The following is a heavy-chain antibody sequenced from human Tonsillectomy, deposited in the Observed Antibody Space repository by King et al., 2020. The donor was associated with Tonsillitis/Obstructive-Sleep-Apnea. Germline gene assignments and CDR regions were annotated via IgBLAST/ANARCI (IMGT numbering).Heavy chain of an antibody. Sequence: VQLVESGGGVVQPGRSLRLSCAASGFTFSRYAIHWVRKGPGKGLEWVAFISYDGSNKYYADSVEGRFTISRDNSNNTLYLQMNSLGAEDTAMYYCAREGIYDTSGYADAFDIWGQGTMVTVSS. D-gene: IGHD3-22*01. CDR3: AREGIYDTSGYADAFDI. J-gene: IGHJ3*02. CDR2: ISYDGSNK. CDR1: GFTFSRYA. V-gene: IGHV3-30*04.